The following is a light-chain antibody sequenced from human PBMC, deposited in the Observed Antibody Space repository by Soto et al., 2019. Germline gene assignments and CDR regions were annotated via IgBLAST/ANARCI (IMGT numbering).Light chain of an antibody. V-gene: IGLV1-44*01. CDR3: AAWDDSLNVV. Sequence: QSVLTQPPSASGTPGQRVTISCSGSSSNIGSNTVNWYQQLPGTAPKLLIYSNNQRPSGVPDRFSGSKSGTSASLAISGLQSEYEADYYWAAWDDSLNVVFGGGTKVTV. CDR2: SNN. J-gene: IGLJ2*01. CDR1: SSNIGSNT.